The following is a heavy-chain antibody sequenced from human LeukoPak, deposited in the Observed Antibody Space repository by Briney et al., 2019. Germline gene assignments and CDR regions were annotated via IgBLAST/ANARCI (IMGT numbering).Heavy chain of an antibody. Sequence: TSETLSLTCTVSGGSVSSGSYYWSWIRQPPGKGLEWIGYIYYSGSTNYNPSLKSRVTISVDTSKNQFSLKLSSVTAADTAVYYCARGPKYSYGRGNAFDIWGQGTMVTVSS. CDR1: GGSVSSGSYY. V-gene: IGHV4-61*01. CDR3: ARGPKYSYGRGNAFDI. CDR2: IYYSGST. J-gene: IGHJ3*02. D-gene: IGHD5-18*01.